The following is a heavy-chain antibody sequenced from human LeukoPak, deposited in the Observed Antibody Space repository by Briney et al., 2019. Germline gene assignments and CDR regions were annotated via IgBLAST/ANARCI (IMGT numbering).Heavy chain of an antibody. J-gene: IGHJ6*03. CDR1: GYSFTSYL. D-gene: IGHD2-2*02. CDR3: ARLCCSRTSCYMSYYYMDV. CDR2: IYPGDSDT. V-gene: IGHV5-51*01. Sequence: GESLKISCKGSGYSFTSYLIGWVRQMPGKGLEWVGIIYPGDSDTRYSPSFQGQVTISADKSISTAYLQWSSLKASDTAMYYCARLCCSRTSCYMSYYYMDVWGKGTTVTVSS.